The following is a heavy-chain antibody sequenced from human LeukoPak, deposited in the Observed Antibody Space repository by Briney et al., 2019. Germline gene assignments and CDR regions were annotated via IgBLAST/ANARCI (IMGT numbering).Heavy chain of an antibody. Sequence: PSETLSLTCAVSGGSISSSNWWSWVRQPPGKGLEWIGEIYHSGSTNYNPSLKSRVTISVDKSKNQFSLKLSSVTAADTAVYYCARGQTRDYGDYGSSSYYGMDVWGQGTTVTVSS. CDR1: GGSISSSNW. V-gene: IGHV4-4*02. CDR2: IYHSGST. D-gene: IGHD4-17*01. J-gene: IGHJ6*02. CDR3: ARGQTRDYGDYGSSSYYGMDV.